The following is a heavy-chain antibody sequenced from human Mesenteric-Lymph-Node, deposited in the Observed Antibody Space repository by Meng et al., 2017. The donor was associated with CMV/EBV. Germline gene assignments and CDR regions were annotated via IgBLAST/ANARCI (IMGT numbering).Heavy chain of an antibody. CDR3: ARKPTLSLAWGY. CDR2: ISSGGTTT. D-gene: IGHD3-3*01. Sequence: GGSLRLSCAASKFTFRDYYMSWIRQAPGKGLEWLSDISSGGTTTYYADSLKGRFTISRDNAENSLYLQMNSLRPEDTAVYYSARKPTLSLAWGYWGHGVLVTVSS. V-gene: IGHV3-11*01. CDR1: KFTFRDYY. J-gene: IGHJ4*01.